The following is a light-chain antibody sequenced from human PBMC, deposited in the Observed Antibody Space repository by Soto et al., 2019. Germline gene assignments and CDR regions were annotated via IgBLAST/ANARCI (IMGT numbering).Light chain of an antibody. CDR1: QSVGSD. J-gene: IGKJ2*01. V-gene: IGKV3-20*01. CDR2: GAS. CDR3: QQYGSSPYT. Sequence: EIVRTQSPPTLAVSPPARACLXWMASQSVGSDLAWYQQKPGQAPRLLMYGASNRATGIPDRFSGTGSGTDFTLTISRLEPEDFAVYYCQQYGSSPYTFGLGTKVDIK.